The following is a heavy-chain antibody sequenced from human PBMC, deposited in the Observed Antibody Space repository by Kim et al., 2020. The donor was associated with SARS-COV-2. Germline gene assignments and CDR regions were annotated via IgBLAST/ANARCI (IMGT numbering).Heavy chain of an antibody. V-gene: IGHV3-30*04. J-gene: IGHJ6*02. Sequence: GGSLRLSCAASGFTFSSYAMHWVRQAPGKGLEWVAVISYDGSNKYYADSVKGRFTISRDNSKNTLYLQMNSLRAEDTAVYYCARDRAAVAGIRGLGMDVWGQGTTVTVSS. CDR1: GFTFSSYA. CDR3: ARDRAAVAGIRGLGMDV. D-gene: IGHD6-19*01. CDR2: ISYDGSNK.